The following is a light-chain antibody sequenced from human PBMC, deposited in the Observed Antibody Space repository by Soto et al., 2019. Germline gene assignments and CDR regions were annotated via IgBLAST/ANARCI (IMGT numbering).Light chain of an antibody. CDR2: GAS. Sequence: EIVMTQSPATLSVSPGERATLSCTASQSVSSNLAWYQQKAGQAPRLLIYGASTGATGIPVRFSGSGSGTEFTLTISSLQSEDFAVYYCQQYNNWPRTFGQGTKVEIK. CDR3: QQYNNWPRT. CDR1: QSVSSN. V-gene: IGKV3-15*01. J-gene: IGKJ1*01.